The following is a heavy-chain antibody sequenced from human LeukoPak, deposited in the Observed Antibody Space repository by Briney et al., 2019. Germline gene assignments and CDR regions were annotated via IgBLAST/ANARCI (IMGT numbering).Heavy chain of an antibody. CDR2: INAGNGNT. D-gene: IGHD3-3*01. CDR1: GYTFTSYA. CDR3: ARDTGLSGVVVRDYYYMDV. V-gene: IGHV1-3*01. J-gene: IGHJ6*03. Sequence: GASVKVSCKASGYTFTSYAMHWVRQAPGQRLEWMGWINAGNGNTKYSQKFQGRVTITRDTSASTAYMELSSLRSEDTAVYYCARDTGLSGVVVRDYYYMDVWGKGTTVTVSS.